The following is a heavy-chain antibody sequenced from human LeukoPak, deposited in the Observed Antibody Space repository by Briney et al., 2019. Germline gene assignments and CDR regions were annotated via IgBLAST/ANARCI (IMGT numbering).Heavy chain of an antibody. J-gene: IGHJ4*02. Sequence: ASVKVSCKASGYTFTSYDINWVRQATGQGLEWMGWMNPNSDNTGYAQKFQGRVTMTRNTSISTAYMEMSSLRSEDTAVYYCAGARRWLYNYQDYWGQGTLVTVSS. D-gene: IGHD5-24*01. CDR2: MNPNSDNT. CDR1: GYTFTSYD. CDR3: AGARRWLYNYQDY. V-gene: IGHV1-8*01.